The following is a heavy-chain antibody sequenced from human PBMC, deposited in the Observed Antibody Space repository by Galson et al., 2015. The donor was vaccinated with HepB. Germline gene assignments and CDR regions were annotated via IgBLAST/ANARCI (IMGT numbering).Heavy chain of an antibody. Sequence: SLRLSCAASGFIFSGFGMHWVRQAPGKGLEWVAVISYDGNTKHYADSVKGRFTVSRDNSKNMLFLEMSSLGAEDTALYYCSKDRALTGSYYFHYGMDVWGQGTTVAVSS. J-gene: IGHJ6*02. CDR3: SKDRALTGSYYFHYGMDV. V-gene: IGHV3-30*18. D-gene: IGHD7-27*01. CDR2: ISYDGNTK. CDR1: GFIFSGFG.